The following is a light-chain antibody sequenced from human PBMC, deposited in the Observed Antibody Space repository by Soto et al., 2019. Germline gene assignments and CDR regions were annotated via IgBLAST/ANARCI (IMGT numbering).Light chain of an antibody. Sequence: QSVLTQPAFVSGSPGQSLTISCTGTNSDVGGYDYVSWYQQHPGKAPKLLIYDVTKRPSGVSNRFSGSKSGNTASLTISGLLAEDEADYYCSSYAGSNTWVFGGGTKLTVL. CDR2: DVT. J-gene: IGLJ3*02. CDR1: NSDVGGYDY. CDR3: SSYAGSNTWV. V-gene: IGLV2-14*03.